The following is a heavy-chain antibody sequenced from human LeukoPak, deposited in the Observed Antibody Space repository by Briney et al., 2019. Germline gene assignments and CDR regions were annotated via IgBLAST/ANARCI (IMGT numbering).Heavy chain of an antibody. CDR1: GGSFSGYY. CDR2: IDHSGST. CDR3: ARGFTGDSSGYLPYYFDY. J-gene: IGHJ4*02. V-gene: IGHV4-34*01. D-gene: IGHD3-22*01. Sequence: SETLSLTCAVYGGSFSGYYWSWIRQPPGKGLEWIGEIDHSGSTNYNPSLKSRVTISADTSKNQFSLKLSSVTAADTAVYYCARGFTGDSSGYLPYYFDYWGQGTLVTVSS.